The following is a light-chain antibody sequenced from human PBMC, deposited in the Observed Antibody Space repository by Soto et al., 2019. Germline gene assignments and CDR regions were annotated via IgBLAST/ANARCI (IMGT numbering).Light chain of an antibody. CDR1: SNDIGAYNY. CDR3: ASYTSIIAVV. Sequence: QSALTQPASVSGSPGQSITISCTGSSNDIGAYNYVSWYQQHPGKVPKLLIYDVTNRPSGVSDRFSGSKSGRTASLTISGLQPEDEADYYCASYTSIIAVVFGGGTKLTVL. J-gene: IGLJ2*01. V-gene: IGLV2-14*01. CDR2: DVT.